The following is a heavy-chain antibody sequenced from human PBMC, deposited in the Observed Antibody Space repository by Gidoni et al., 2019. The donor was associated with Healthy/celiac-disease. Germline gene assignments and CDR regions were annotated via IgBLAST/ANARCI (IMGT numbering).Heavy chain of an antibody. CDR1: GYSISSGYY. CDR2: IYRSGST. J-gene: IGHJ6*02. V-gene: IGHV4-38-2*01. CDR3: ARAKYSSGWYSYYYYYGMDV. Sequence: QVQLQESGPGLVKPSETLSLTCAVSGYSISSGYYWGWIRQPPGKGLAWIGSIYRSGSTYYNPSLTRRVTISVATSKNQFSLKLSSVTAADTAVYYCARAKYSSGWYSYYYYYGMDVWGQGTTVTVSS. D-gene: IGHD6-19*01.